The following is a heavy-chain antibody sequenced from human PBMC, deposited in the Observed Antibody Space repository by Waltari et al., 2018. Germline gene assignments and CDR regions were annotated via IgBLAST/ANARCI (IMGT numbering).Heavy chain of an antibody. CDR2: INPNSGGT. J-gene: IGHJ5*02. CDR3: ARVEIRDSSSWYSPNWFDP. CDR1: GYTFTGYY. V-gene: IGHV1-2*02. D-gene: IGHD6-13*01. Sequence: QVQLVQSGAEVKKPGASVKVSCKASGYTFTGYYMHWVRRAPGQGLEWMGWINPNSGGTNYAQKFQGRVTMTRDTSISTAYMELSRLRSDDTAVYYCARVEIRDSSSWYSPNWFDPWGQGTLVTVSS.